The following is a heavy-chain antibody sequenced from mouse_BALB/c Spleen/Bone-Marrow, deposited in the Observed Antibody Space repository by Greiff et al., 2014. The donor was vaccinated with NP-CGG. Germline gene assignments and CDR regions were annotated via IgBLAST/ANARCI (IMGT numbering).Heavy chain of an antibody. CDR2: IDPANGNT. Sequence: VQLKESGAELVKPGASVKLSCTASGFNIKDTYMHWVKQRPEQGLEWIGRIDPANGNTKYDPKFQGKATITADTSSNTAYLQLSCLTSEVTAVCYCARYYYGSSYFDYWGQGTTLTVSS. V-gene: IGHV14-3*02. CDR1: GFNIKDTY. J-gene: IGHJ2*01. D-gene: IGHD1-1*01. CDR3: ARYYYGSSYFDY.